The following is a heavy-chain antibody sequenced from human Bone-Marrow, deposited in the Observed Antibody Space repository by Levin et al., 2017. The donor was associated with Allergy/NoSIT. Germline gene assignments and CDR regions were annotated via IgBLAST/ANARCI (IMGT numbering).Heavy chain of an antibody. D-gene: IGHD6-13*01. CDR2: IIPILDIT. CDR1: GDTFSRSA. CDR3: ARAPTLRAGRSSSPTDAFDV. Sequence: SGESLKISCKASGDTFSRSAISWVRQAPGQGLEWMGRIIPILDITNSAQKFQGRVTLTADKSTGTAYMELSSLRSEDTAVYYCARAPTLRAGRSSSPTDAFDVWGQGTMVTVSS. V-gene: IGHV1-69*04. J-gene: IGHJ3*01.